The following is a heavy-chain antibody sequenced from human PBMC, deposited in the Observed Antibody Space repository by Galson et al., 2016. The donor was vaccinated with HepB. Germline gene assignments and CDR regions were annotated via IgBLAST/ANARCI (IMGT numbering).Heavy chain of an antibody. J-gene: IGHJ3*02. CDR3: ASGRHNAFDT. V-gene: IGHV6-1*01. Sequence: CAISGDSVSRNGAAWNWIRLSPSRGLEWLGRTYYWSKYSNDYAVSVKSRITFNPDTSKNQVSLQLSSVTPEDTAMYYCASGRHNAFDTWGQGTMITVSS. CDR1: GDSVSRNGAA. CDR2: TYYWSKYSN.